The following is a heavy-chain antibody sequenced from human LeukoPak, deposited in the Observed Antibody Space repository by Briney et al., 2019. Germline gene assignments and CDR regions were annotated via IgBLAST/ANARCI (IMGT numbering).Heavy chain of an antibody. V-gene: IGHV1-2*02. CDR1: RYTFTSYS. J-gene: IGHJ6*02. Sequence: VSVKVSCMDSRYTFTSYSMHSVRQAPGQGLEWMGSINPNSGGTNYAQKFQGRVTMTTHTSISTAYMELSKLRSDDTAVYRCARSAHYPEYFAEDAWGQGTPVIVSS. D-gene: IGHD3-9*01. CDR3: ARSAHYPEYFAEDA. CDR2: INPNSGGT.